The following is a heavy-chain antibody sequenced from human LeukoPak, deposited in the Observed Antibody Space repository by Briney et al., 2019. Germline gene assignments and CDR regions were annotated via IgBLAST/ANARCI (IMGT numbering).Heavy chain of an antibody. CDR1: GFTFSSYE. CDR2: ISSSGSTI. V-gene: IGHV3-48*03. CDR3: ARAYYHFWSGYYYYYMDV. D-gene: IGHD3-3*01. Sequence: SGGSLRLSCAASGFTFSSYEMNWVRQAPGKGLEWVSYISSSGSTIYYADSVKGRFTISRDNAKNSLYLQMNSLRAEDTAVYYCARAYYHFWSGYYYYYMDVWRKGTKVTVSS. J-gene: IGHJ6*03.